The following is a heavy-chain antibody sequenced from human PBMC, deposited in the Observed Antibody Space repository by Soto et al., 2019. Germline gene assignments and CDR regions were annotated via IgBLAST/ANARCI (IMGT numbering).Heavy chain of an antibody. Sequence: EVQLVESGGGFVQPGGSLRVSCAASGFTFSDYWMHWVRQAPGKGLVWVSRIKGDGSRIDFADSVRGRFTISRDNAENTVFLQMNSLGADDAAVYYCGRGAHHAYYIDNWGQGTLVTVSS. J-gene: IGHJ4*02. CDR2: IKGDGSRI. D-gene: IGHD3-10*01. V-gene: IGHV3-74*01. CDR1: GFTFSDYW. CDR3: GRGAHHAYYIDN.